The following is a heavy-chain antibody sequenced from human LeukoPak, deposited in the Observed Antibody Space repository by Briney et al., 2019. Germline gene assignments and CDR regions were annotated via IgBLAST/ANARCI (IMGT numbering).Heavy chain of an antibody. J-gene: IGHJ4*02. CDR1: GYTFTGYY. CDR2: ISAYNGNT. D-gene: IGHD4-17*01. CDR3: ARVYDYAQYYFDY. V-gene: IGHV1-18*04. Sequence: ASVKVSCKTSGYTFTGYYLHWVRQAPGQGLEWMGWISAYNGNTNYAQKLQGRVTMTTDTSTSTAYMELRSLRSDDTAVYYCARVYDYAQYYFDYWGQGTLVTVSS.